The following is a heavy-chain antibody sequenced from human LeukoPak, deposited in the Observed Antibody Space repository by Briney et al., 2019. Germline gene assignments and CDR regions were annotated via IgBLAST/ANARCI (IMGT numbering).Heavy chain of an antibody. V-gene: IGHV3-7*01. CDR1: GFMFSSYW. Sequence: GGSLRLSCAASGFMFSSYWMSWVRQAPGKGLEWVADIKEDGSEKSYVDSVKGRFTISRDNAKNSLFLQMNSLRAEDTAVYYCARREGVYWHFDLWGRGTLVTVS. CDR3: ARREGVYWHFDL. CDR2: IKEDGSEK. D-gene: IGHD1-14*01. J-gene: IGHJ2*01.